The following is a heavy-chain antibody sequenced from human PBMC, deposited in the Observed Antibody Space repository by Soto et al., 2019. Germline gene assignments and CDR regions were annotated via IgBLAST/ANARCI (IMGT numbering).Heavy chain of an antibody. CDR2: IYYSGST. CDR1: GYSISNGGYY. Sequence: QVQLQESGPGLVKPSQTLSLTCTVSGYSISNGGYYWSWIRQRPGEGLEWLGYIYYSGSTYYNPSLKCRPSISVDTSKNQFSLKVNSVTAADTAVYYCARKPDAFDIWGQGTMVTVSS. J-gene: IGHJ3*02. CDR3: ARKPDAFDI. V-gene: IGHV4-31*03.